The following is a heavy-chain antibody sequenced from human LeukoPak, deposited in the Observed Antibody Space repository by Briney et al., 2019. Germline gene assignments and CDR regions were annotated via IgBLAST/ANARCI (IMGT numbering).Heavy chain of an antibody. CDR2: MNPNSGNT. CDR1: GYTFTSYD. V-gene: IGHV1-8*01. D-gene: IGHD3-10*01. CDR3: ARGGGGYYGSGSYYSRHYYYGMDV. Sequence: GASVKVSCKASGYTFTSYDINWVRQATGQGREWMGWMNPNSGNTGYAQKFQGRVTMTRNTSISTAYMEMSSLRAGETAVYDCARGGGGYYGSGSYYSRHYYYGMDVWGQGTTVTVSS. J-gene: IGHJ6*02.